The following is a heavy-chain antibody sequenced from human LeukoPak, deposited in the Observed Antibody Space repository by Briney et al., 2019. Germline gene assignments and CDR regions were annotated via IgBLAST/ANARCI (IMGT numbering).Heavy chain of an antibody. CDR2: IYYSGST. J-gene: IGHJ4*02. Sequence: SETLSLTCTVSGGSISSYYWSWIRQPPGKGLEWIGYIYYSGSTNYNPSLKSRVTISVDTSKNQFSLNLRSVTAADTAVYYCARESGGSCYFDFWGQGTLGTVSS. V-gene: IGHV4-59*13. D-gene: IGHD2-15*01. CDR3: ARESGGSCYFDF. CDR1: GGSISSYY.